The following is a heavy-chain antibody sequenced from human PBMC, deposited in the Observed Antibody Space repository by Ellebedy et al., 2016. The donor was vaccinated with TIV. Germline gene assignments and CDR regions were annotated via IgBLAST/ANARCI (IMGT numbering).Heavy chain of an antibody. CDR2: AGDTGNGYTT. Sequence: GESLKISCAGSRFTFSDHYMEWVRQAPGKGLEWVGRAGDTGNGYTTDYAASVKGRFTITREDSKNTVYLQMSSLKTEDTALYYCTRGGARGWSSGWYVDYWGQGTLVTVSA. CDR1: RFTFSDHY. V-gene: IGHV3-72*01. J-gene: IGHJ4*02. CDR3: TRGGARGWSSGWYVDY. D-gene: IGHD6-19*01.